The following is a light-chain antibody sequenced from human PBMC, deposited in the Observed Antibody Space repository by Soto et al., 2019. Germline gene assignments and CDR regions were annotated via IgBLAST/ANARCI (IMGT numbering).Light chain of an antibody. CDR1: SSDVGSYNF. CDR2: DVS. CDR3: SSYAGSYTYV. V-gene: IGLV2-11*01. J-gene: IGLJ1*01. Sequence: QSVLTQPRSVSGSPGQSVTISCTGTSSDVGSYNFVSWYQQQPDRAPKLIIYDVSERPSGVPDRFSGSKSGNAASLTISGLQAEDEANYYCSSYAGSYTYVFGTGTKVTVL.